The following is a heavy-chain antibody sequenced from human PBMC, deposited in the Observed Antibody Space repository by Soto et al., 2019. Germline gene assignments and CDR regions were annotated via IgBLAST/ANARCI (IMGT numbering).Heavy chain of an antibody. CDR2: ISYDGSNK. V-gene: IGHV3-30*18. CDR3: AKGRRYFDWLLYFDY. D-gene: IGHD3-9*01. J-gene: IGHJ4*02. CDR1: GFTFSSYG. Sequence: GGALGRSCAASGFTFSSYGMHWVRQAPGKGLEWVAVISYDGSNKYYADSVKGRFTISRDNSKNTLYLQMNSLRAEDTAVYYCAKGRRYFDWLLYFDYWGQGTLVTVSS.